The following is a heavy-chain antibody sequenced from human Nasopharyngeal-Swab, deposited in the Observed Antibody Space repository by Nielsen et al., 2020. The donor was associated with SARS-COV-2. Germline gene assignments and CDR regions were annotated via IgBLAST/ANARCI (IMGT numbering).Heavy chain of an antibody. CDR3: ARGDWFDP. Sequence: GESLKISCAASGFTFSSYAMSWVRQAPGKGLEWVPYISSSSSTIYYADSVKGRFTISRDNAKNSLYLQMNSLRAEDTAVYYCARGDWFDPWGQGTLVTVSS. J-gene: IGHJ5*02. CDR2: ISSSSSTI. CDR1: GFTFSSYA. V-gene: IGHV3-48*01.